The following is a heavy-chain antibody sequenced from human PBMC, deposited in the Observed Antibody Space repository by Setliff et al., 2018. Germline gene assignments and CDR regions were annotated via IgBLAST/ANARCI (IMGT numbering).Heavy chain of an antibody. Sequence: GASVKVSCKASGYTFTSYYMHWVRQAPGQGLEWMGIINPSGGSTSYAQKFQGRVTMTRDTSTSTVYMELSSLRSEDTAVYYCARDEYYYDSSGYYRTGYFDYWGQGTLVTVSS. D-gene: IGHD3-22*01. V-gene: IGHV1-46*01. J-gene: IGHJ4*02. CDR1: GYTFTSYY. CDR2: INPSGGST. CDR3: ARDEYYYDSSGYYRTGYFDY.